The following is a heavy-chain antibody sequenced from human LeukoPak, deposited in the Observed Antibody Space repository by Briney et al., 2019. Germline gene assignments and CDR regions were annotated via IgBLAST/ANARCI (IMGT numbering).Heavy chain of an antibody. CDR1: GFTFSSYW. CDR3: ARYGSGTYRPFYYMDV. CDR2: ITSSSGYI. J-gene: IGHJ6*03. Sequence: GGSLRLSCAASGFTFSSYWMHWVRQAPGKGLEWVSSITSSSGYIDYADSVRGRFTISRDNAKNSLSLQMNNLRVDDTAVYYCARYGSGTYRPFYYMDVWGKGTTVTISS. V-gene: IGHV3-21*01. D-gene: IGHD3-10*01.